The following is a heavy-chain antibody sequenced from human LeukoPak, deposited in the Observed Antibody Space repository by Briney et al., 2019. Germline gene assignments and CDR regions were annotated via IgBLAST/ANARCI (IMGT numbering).Heavy chain of an antibody. CDR1: GYTFTNYY. CDR3: ARVSMGATYFRAFDT. J-gene: IGHJ3*02. V-gene: IGHV1-46*01. Sequence: EASVKVSCKASGYTFTNYYMHWVRQAPGQGLEWMGMINPSGGGTGYAQRFQGRVTMTRDTSTSTVYMDLSSLRSEDTAVYYCARVSMGATYFRAFDTWGQGTMVTVSS. D-gene: IGHD1-26*01. CDR2: INPSGGGT.